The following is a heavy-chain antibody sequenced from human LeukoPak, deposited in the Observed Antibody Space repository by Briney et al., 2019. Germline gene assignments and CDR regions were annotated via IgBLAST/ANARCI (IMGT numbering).Heavy chain of an antibody. J-gene: IGHJ4*02. CDR1: GFTFSSYA. V-gene: IGHV3-30-3*01. CDR3: ARKTAHDY. CDR2: ISYDGSNK. Sequence: GGSLRLSCAASGFTFSSYAMHWVRQAPSKGLEWVTVISYDGSNKYYADSVKGRFTISRDNSKNTLYLQMNSLRAEDTAVYYCARKTAHDYWGQGTLVTVSS.